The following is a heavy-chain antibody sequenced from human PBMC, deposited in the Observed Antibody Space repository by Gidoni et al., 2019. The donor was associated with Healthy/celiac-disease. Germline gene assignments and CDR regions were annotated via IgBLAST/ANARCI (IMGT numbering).Heavy chain of an antibody. D-gene: IGHD1-1*01. Sequence: EVHPVESGGGLVKPGGSLRLSCAVSGFRFSRYSMTWVRQAPGKGLEGGSTISSSSSYIYYADSVKGRFTISRDNAKNSLYLQMNSLRAEDTAVYYCARGGLQLERLCDYWGQGTLVTVSS. V-gene: IGHV3-21*01. J-gene: IGHJ4*02. CDR3: ARGGLQLERLCDY. CDR2: ISSSSSYI. CDR1: GFRFSRYS.